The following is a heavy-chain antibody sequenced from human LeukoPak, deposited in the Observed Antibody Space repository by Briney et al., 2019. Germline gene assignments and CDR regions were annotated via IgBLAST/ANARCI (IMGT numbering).Heavy chain of an antibody. CDR1: GFTSSSYS. CDR2: ISSSSSYI. CDR3: ARDLKSAVTTVDY. V-gene: IGHV3-21*01. Sequence: RGSLRLSCAASGFTSSSYSMNWVRHAPGKGLEWVSSISSSSSYIYYADSVKGRFTISRDNAKNSLYLQMNSLRAEDAAVYYCARDLKSAVTTVDYWGQGTLVTVSS. D-gene: IGHD4-17*01. J-gene: IGHJ4*02.